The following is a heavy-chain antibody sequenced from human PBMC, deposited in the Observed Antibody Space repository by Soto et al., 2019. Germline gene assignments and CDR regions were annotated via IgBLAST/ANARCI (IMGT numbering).Heavy chain of an antibody. CDR3: VHSRCGGDCLRSYASHYYYGMDV. D-gene: IGHD2-21*02. Sequence: QITLKESGPPLVKPTQTLTLTCTFSGFSLNTGGLGVGWIRQPPGKALEWLALIYWDGDKRCSPSLQSRLRITTDPSNTPVVLTLTTMDPVDPATYYCVHSRCGGDCLRSYASHYYYGMDVWGQGNTVTVSS. V-gene: IGHV2-5*02. CDR2: IYWDGDK. J-gene: IGHJ6*02. CDR1: GFSLNTGGLG.